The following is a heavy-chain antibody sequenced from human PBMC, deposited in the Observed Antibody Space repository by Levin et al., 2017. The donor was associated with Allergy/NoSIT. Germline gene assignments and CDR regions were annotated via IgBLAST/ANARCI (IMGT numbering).Heavy chain of an antibody. CDR3: ARDALGGSYRGY. J-gene: IGHJ4*02. D-gene: IGHD1-26*01. Sequence: LSLTCAASGFTFSSSAMHWVRQAPGKGLEWVAVISYDGSNKYYADSVKGRFTISRDNSKNTLYLQMNSLRAEDTAVYYCARDALGGSYRGYWGQGTLVTVSS. CDR1: GFTFSSSA. CDR2: ISYDGSNK. V-gene: IGHV3-30-3*01.